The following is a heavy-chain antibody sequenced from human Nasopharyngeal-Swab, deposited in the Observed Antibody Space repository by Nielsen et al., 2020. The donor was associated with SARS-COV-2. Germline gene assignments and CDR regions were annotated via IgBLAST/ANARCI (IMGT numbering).Heavy chain of an antibody. Sequence: WIRQPPGKGLEWVAVISYDGSNKYYADSVKGRFTISRDNSKNTLYLQMNSLRAGDTAVYYCAKDQSINWFDPWGQGTLVTVSS. CDR3: AKDQSINWFDP. D-gene: IGHD2-21*01. CDR2: ISYDGSNK. J-gene: IGHJ5*02. V-gene: IGHV3-30*18.